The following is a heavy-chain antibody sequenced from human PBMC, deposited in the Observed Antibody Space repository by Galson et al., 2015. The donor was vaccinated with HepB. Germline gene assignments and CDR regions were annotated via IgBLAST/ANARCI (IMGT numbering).Heavy chain of an antibody. D-gene: IGHD3-10*01. V-gene: IGHV3-9*01. J-gene: IGHJ4*02. CDR1: GFTFDDYA. Sequence: SLRLSCAASGFTFDDYAMHWVRQAPGKGLEWVSGISWNSGSIGYADSVKGRFTISRDNAKNSLYLQMNSLRAEDTALYYCAKGVWFGEIDYWGQGILVTVSS. CDR2: ISWNSGSI. CDR3: AKGVWFGEIDY.